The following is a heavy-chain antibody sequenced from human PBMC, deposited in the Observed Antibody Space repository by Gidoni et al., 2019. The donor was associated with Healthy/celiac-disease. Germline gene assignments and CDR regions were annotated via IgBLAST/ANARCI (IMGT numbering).Heavy chain of an antibody. Sequence: EVQRVESGGGLVQPGGSRRRSCEASGYTVSSNYMSWVRQAPGKGLEWVSVIYSGGSTYYADSVKGRFTISRDNSKNTLYLQMNSLRAEDTAVYYCARDEHYYYDSSGYYYWGQGTLVTVSS. V-gene: IGHV3-66*02. D-gene: IGHD3-22*01. CDR1: GYTVSSNY. CDR3: ARDEHYYYDSSGYYY. CDR2: IYSGGST. J-gene: IGHJ4*02.